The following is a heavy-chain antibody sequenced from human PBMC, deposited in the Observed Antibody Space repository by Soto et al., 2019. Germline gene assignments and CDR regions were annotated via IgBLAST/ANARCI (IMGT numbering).Heavy chain of an antibody. J-gene: IGHJ4*02. Sequence: GGSLRLSCAASGFTFSSYGMHWVRQAPGKGLEWVAVISYDGSNKYYVDSVKGRFTISRDNSKNTLYLQMNSLRAEDTAVYYCAKAGLLFDYWGQGTLVTVSS. CDR3: AKAGLLFDY. CDR2: ISYDGSNK. V-gene: IGHV3-30*18. CDR1: GFTFSSYG. D-gene: IGHD3-10*01.